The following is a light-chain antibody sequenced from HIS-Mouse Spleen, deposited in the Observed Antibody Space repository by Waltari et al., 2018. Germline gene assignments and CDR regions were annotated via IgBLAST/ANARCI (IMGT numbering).Light chain of an antibody. CDR3: SSYTSSSTFHVV. CDR1: SSDVGGYNY. Sequence: QSALTQPASVSGSPGQSITISCTGTSSDVGGYNYVSWYQQHPGKAPKLMIYDVSNRPSGVSNRCSGSKSGNTASLTISGLQAEDEADYYCSSYTSSSTFHVVFGGGTKLTVL. V-gene: IGLV2-14*03. CDR2: DVS. J-gene: IGLJ2*01.